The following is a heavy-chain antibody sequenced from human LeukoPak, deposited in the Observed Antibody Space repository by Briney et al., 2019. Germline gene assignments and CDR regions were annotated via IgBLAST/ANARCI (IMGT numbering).Heavy chain of an antibody. D-gene: IGHD3-3*01. Sequence: SVKVSCKASGYTFTSYYMHWVRQAPGQGLEWMGGIIPIFGTANYAQKFQGRVTITTDESTSTAYMELSSLRSEDTAVYYCARHTIFGVVISGMGYWGQGTLVTVSS. CDR2: IIPIFGTA. CDR3: ARHTIFGVVISGMGY. CDR1: GYTFTSYY. V-gene: IGHV1-69*05. J-gene: IGHJ4*02.